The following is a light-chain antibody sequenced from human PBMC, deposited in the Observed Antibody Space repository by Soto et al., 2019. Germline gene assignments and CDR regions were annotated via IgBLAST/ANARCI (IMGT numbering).Light chain of an antibody. Sequence: QSVLPQPPSSSGTPGQRVTISCSGSSSNIGSNTVNWYQQLPGTAPRLLIYSNNKRPSGVPDRFSGSQSGTSVSLAISGLQSEDEADYYCAVWDASLSGYVLGTGTKLTVL. CDR2: SNN. CDR3: AVWDASLSGYV. V-gene: IGLV1-44*01. J-gene: IGLJ1*01. CDR1: SSNIGSNT.